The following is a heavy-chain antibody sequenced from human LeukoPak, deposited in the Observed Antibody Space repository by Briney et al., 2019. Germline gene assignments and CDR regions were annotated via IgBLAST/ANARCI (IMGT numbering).Heavy chain of an antibody. D-gene: IGHD6-13*01. J-gene: IGHJ4*02. V-gene: IGHV3-53*01. Sequence: GGSLRLSCAVSGFSVSNNYMNWVRQAPGKGLEWVSLIYSRGGTSYADSVKGRFTISRDSSKNTLFLQMNSLRVEDTAVYYCARDPPGIAASGTYYWGQGALVTVSS. CDR3: ARDPPGIAASGTYY. CDR1: GFSVSNNY. CDR2: IYSRGGT.